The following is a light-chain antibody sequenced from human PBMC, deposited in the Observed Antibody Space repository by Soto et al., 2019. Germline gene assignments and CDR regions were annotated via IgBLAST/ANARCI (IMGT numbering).Light chain of an antibody. CDR2: AAS. CDR3: QQYYSYPRT. V-gene: IGKV1-39*01. CDR1: QSISSY. Sequence: MQMTHSPSSLSASVGDRVTITCRASQSISSYLNWYQQKPGKAPKLLIYAASTLQSGVPSRFSGSGSGTDFTLTISCLQSEDFATYYCQQYYSYPRTFGQGTMV. J-gene: IGKJ1*01.